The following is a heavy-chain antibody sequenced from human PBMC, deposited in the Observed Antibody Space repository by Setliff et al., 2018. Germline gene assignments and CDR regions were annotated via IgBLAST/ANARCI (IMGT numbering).Heavy chain of an antibody. CDR3: ARDADHYDTDENPIFDY. Sequence: ASVKVSCKASGYTFTNYGISWVRQAPGQGLEWMGYIKSYNGDTYFARNLQGRLSMTTDASSSTAYMELTSLRSDGTAMYYCARDADHYDTDENPIFDYWGQGTLVT. CDR1: GYTFTNYG. D-gene: IGHD3-9*01. J-gene: IGHJ4*02. V-gene: IGHV1-18*01. CDR2: IKSYNGDT.